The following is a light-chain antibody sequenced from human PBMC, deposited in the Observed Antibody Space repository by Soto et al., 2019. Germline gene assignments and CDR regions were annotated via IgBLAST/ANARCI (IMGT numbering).Light chain of an antibody. V-gene: IGLV2-11*01. Sequence: QYALTQPRSVSGSPGQSVTISCTGTSSDVGGSNFVSWYQQHPGKAPKLVIYDVSKRPSGVPDRFSGSKSGNTASLTISGLQAEDEADYYCCSYAGNSLWVFGGGTKLTVL. CDR3: CSYAGNSLWV. CDR2: DVS. CDR1: SSDVGGSNF. J-gene: IGLJ3*02.